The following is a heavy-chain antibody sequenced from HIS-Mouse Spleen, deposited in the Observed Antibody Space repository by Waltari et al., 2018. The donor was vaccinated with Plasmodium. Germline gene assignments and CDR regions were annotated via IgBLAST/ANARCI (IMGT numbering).Heavy chain of an antibody. V-gene: IGHV1-2*02. Sequence: QVQLLQSGAEVKKPGASVKVSCKASGYTFTGYYMHWVPQAPGQWLEWMGWINPNSGGTNYAQKFQGRVTMTRDTSISTAYMELSRLRSDDTAVYYCARVLGYKAAAGTFVEYFQHWGQGTLVTVSS. CDR1: GYTFTGYY. D-gene: IGHD6-13*01. CDR2: INPNSGGT. CDR3: ARVLGYKAAAGTFVEYFQH. J-gene: IGHJ1*01.